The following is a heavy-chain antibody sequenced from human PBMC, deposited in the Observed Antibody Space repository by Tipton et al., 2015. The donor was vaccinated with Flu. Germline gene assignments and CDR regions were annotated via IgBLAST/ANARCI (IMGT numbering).Heavy chain of an antibody. CDR2: IFPTGTT. CDR1: GDSIRSDYY. J-gene: IGHJ5*02. Sequence: LRLSCTISGDSIRSDYYWGWIRQPPGKGLEWIGHIFPTGTTYHKPSLKSRVTISINTSKNQLSLKVFSVTAADTAMYYCARRDYSNYVSDPKNWFDPWGQGILVTVSS. CDR3: ARRDYSNYVSDPKNWFDP. D-gene: IGHD4-11*01. V-gene: IGHV4-38-2*02.